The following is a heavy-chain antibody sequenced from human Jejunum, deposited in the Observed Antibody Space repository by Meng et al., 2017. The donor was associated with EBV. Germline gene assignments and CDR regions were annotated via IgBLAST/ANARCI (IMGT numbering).Heavy chain of an antibody. CDR3: ASRPGFNIGPFDY. Sequence: QVQRVQSGAEGKKPGASVKLSCKASGYTFTNYPIHWVRQAPGQRPEWMGCINPGNGETEFSQKFQGRVTITRDTSATTAYMELTSLRSEDTAVYYCASRPGFNIGPFDYWGQGTLVTVSS. J-gene: IGHJ4*02. V-gene: IGHV1-3*01. CDR2: INPGNGET. D-gene: IGHD3/OR15-3a*01. CDR1: GYTFTNYP.